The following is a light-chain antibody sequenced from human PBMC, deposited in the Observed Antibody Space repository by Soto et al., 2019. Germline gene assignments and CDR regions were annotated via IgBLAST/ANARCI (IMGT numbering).Light chain of an antibody. V-gene: IGKV1-5*01. CDR1: QSISKW. Sequence: IQMTQSPSTVSASVGDTVTITCRASQSISKWLAWHQQKPGKAPNLLIYAASSLQSGVPSTFSGSGSGTDCTLTISNLQPEDFATYYCQQFSSFPITFGQGTRLEIK. J-gene: IGKJ5*01. CDR2: AAS. CDR3: QQFSSFPIT.